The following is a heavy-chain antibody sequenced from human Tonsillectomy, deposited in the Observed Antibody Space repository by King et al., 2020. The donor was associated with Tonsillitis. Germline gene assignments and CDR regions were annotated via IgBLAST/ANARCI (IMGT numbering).Heavy chain of an antibody. D-gene: IGHD3-3*02. V-gene: IGHV1-18*01. J-gene: IGHJ3*02. CDR1: GYTFTSYG. CDR2: ISAYNGKQ. Sequence: QVQLVESGAEVKKPGASVKVSCKASGYTFTSYGISWVRQASGPGLEWLGWISAYNGKQKNAQKLQGRVTMTTDTSTSTAYMELRSLRSDDTAVYYCARSRPFLDAFDIWGQGTMVTVSS. CDR3: ARSRPFLDAFDI.